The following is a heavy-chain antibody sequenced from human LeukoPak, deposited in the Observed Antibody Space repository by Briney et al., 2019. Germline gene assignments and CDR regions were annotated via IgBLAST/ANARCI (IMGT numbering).Heavy chain of an antibody. V-gene: IGHV3-23*01. CDR1: GFTFSNYA. J-gene: IGHJ4*02. Sequence: GGSLRLSCAASGFTFSNYAMSWVRQAPGKGLEWVSAISGTGGTTYYADSVKGRFTISRDNSKNTLYLQMNSLRAEDTAVYYCVTRSRLLGWANWGQGTLVTVSS. CDR2: ISGTGGTT. CDR3: VTRSRLLGWAN. D-gene: IGHD6-19*01.